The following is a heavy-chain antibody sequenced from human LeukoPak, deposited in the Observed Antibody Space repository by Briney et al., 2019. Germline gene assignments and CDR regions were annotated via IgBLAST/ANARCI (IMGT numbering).Heavy chain of an antibody. CDR3: ARALQYGYSYGPFDY. Sequence: GGSLRLSCAASGFTFSSYAMSWVRQAPGKGLEWVSLISGSGDSTYHADSVKDRFTISRDNSKNTLYLQMGSLRAEDMAVYYCARALQYGYSYGPFDYWGQGTLVTVSS. CDR2: ISGSGDST. CDR1: GFTFSSYA. V-gene: IGHV3-23*01. J-gene: IGHJ4*02. D-gene: IGHD5-18*01.